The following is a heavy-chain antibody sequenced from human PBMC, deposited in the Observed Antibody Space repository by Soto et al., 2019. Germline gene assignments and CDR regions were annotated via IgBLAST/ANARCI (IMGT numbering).Heavy chain of an antibody. CDR2: ISGSGSNT. CDR1: GFTFTSYA. V-gene: IGHV3-23*01. CDR3: ARDRATFDY. Sequence: GGSLRLSCAASGFTFTSYAMSWVRLTPGKGLEWISAISGSGSNTFYADSVRGRFTISRDNSKNTVFLQMNNLRAEDTAVYFCARDRATFDYWGQGTRVTVS. D-gene: IGHD1-26*01. J-gene: IGHJ4*02.